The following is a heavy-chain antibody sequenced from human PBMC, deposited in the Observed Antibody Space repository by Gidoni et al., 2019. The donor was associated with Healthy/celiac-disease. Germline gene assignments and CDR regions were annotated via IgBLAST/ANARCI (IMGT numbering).Heavy chain of an antibody. V-gene: IGHV2-5*02. CDR1: GFSLSTSGVG. Sequence: QITLKESGPTLVKPTQTLTLTCTFSGFSLSTSGVGVGWIRQPPGKVLEWLALIYWDDDKRYSPSLKSRLTITKDTSKNQVVLTMTNMDPVDTATYYCAHSALVDIVATTNFDYWGQGTLVTVSS. J-gene: IGHJ4*02. D-gene: IGHD5-12*01. CDR3: AHSALVDIVATTNFDY. CDR2: IYWDDDK.